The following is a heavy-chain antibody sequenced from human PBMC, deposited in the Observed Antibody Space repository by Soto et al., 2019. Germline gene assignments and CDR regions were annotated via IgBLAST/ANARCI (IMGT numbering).Heavy chain of an antibody. Sequence: SVKVSCKASGGTFSSYAISWVRQAPGQGLEWMGGIIPIFGTANYAQKFQGRVTITADKSTSTAYMELSSLRSEDTAVYYCATYSCWYEDCYYSYRMDVWGQGTTVTVSS. V-gene: IGHV1-69*06. CDR1: GGTFSSYA. CDR3: ATYSCWYEDCYYSYRMDV. J-gene: IGHJ6*02. CDR2: IIPIFGTA. D-gene: IGHD6-19*01.